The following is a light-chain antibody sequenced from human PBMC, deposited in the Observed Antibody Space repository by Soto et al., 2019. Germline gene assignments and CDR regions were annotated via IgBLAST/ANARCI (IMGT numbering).Light chain of an antibody. J-gene: IGKJ2*01. V-gene: IGKV3-15*01. CDR3: QQYHNWPPQYT. CDR1: QSVASN. Sequence: EIVMTQSPASLSVSPGDGVTLSCRASQSVASNVAWYQQKPGQGPSLLIHGASTWAVGVPARFSGSGSGTEFSLTFSILQSEDFAVDYCQQYHNWPPQYTFGQGTKLQIK. CDR2: GAS.